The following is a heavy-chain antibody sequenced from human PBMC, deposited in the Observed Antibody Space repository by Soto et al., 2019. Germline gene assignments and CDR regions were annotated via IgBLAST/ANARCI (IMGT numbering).Heavy chain of an antibody. CDR2: INSDGSST. J-gene: IGHJ4*02. CDR3: ARDRSLELRGRVYFDY. CDR1: GFTFSSYW. D-gene: IGHD1-26*01. V-gene: IGHV3-74*01. Sequence: GGSLRLSCAASGFTFSSYWMHWVRQAPGKGLVWVSRINSDGSSTSYADSVKGRFTISRDNAKNTLYLQMNSLRAEDTAVYYCARDRSLELRGRVYFDYWGQGTLVTVSS.